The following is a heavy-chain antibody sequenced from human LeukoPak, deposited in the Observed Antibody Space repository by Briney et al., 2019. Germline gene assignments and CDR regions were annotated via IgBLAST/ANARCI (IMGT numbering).Heavy chain of an antibody. CDR3: ARTSIIATPYYFDY. Sequence: SETLSLTXTVSGGSIGSYYWSWIRQAPGKGLEWIGYIYYSGSTNYNPSLKSRVTISVDTSKNQVALKLSSVTAADTAVYYCARTSIIATPYYFDYWGQGTLVTVSS. V-gene: IGHV4-59*01. CDR1: GGSIGSYY. D-gene: IGHD1-26*01. J-gene: IGHJ4*02. CDR2: IYYSGST.